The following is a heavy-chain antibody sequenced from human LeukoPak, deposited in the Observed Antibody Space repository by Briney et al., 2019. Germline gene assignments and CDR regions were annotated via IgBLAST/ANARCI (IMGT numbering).Heavy chain of an antibody. CDR1: GFTFTKAY. Sequence: GGSLRLSCAASGFTFTKAYMSWVRQAPGKGLEWVGRIKSRVDGGTADFAAPVKGRFTMSRDDSKNMWYLQLNSLRAEDTAVYYCGKEEQRVITPGLDYWGQGTLVTVSS. V-gene: IGHV3-15*01. D-gene: IGHD4-23*01. J-gene: IGHJ4*02. CDR3: GKEEQRVITPGLDY. CDR2: IKSRVDGGTA.